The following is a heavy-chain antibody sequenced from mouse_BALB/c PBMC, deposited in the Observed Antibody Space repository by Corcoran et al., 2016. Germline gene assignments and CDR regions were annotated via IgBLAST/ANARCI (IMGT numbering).Heavy chain of an antibody. J-gene: IGHJ2*01. CDR3: ARWGITTYDY. V-gene: IGHV1-18*01. D-gene: IGHD1-1*01. CDR1: GCTFTDYN. CDR2: INPRSGGT. Sequence: EVLLQQSGPELVKPGASVMIPCKASGCTFTDYNMDWVKQSHGKSLEWIGDINPRSGGTIYNQTFKGEATLTVDKSSSTSYMELRRLTSEDSAVYYCARWGITTYDYWRQGTTVTVSS.